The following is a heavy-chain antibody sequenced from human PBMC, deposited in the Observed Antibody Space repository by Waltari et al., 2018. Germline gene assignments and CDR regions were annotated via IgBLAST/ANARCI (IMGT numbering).Heavy chain of an antibody. CDR2: INPTSGGT. CDR3: ARAIWYCSGGSCYGLDY. J-gene: IGHJ4*02. D-gene: IGHD2-15*01. CDR1: GYTFTGYY. Sequence: QVQLVQSGAEVKKPGASVKVSCKASGYTFTGYYMHWVRPDPGQGLEWMGRINPTSGGTTYAQKFQGSVTMTRDTSISTAYMELSRLRSDDTAVYYCARAIWYCSGGSCYGLDYWGPGTVVIVSS. V-gene: IGHV1-2*06.